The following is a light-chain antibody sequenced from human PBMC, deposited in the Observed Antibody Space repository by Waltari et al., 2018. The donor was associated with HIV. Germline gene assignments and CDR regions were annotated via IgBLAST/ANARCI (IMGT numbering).Light chain of an antibody. CDR1: SSDVGGYNY. V-gene: IGLV2-11*01. CDR3: CSYAGSYGVV. CDR2: DVS. J-gene: IGLJ2*01. Sequence: QSALTQPRSVSGSPGQSVTISCTGTSSDVGGYNYVSWYQQHPGKAPKLMIYDVSKRPPGVPDRFSGAKSCNTASLTISGLQAEDEADYYCCSYAGSYGVVFGGGTKLTVL.